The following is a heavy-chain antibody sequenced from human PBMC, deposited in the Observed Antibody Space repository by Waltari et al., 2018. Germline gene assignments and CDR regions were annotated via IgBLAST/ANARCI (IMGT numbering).Heavy chain of an antibody. CDR2: IYYSGRT. J-gene: IGHJ4*02. Sequence: QLQLQESGPGLVKPSETLSLTCTVSGGSISSSSYYWGWIRQPPGKGLEWIGSIYYSGRTYYNPSLKSRVTISVDTSKNQFSLKLSSVTAADTAVYYCARQPYNWNYVRNSEFDYWGQGTLVTVSS. D-gene: IGHD1-7*01. V-gene: IGHV4-39*01. CDR3: ARQPYNWNYVRNSEFDY. CDR1: GGSISSSSYY.